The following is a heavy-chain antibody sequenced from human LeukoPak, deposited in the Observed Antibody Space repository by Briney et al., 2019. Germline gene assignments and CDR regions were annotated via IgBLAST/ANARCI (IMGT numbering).Heavy chain of an antibody. D-gene: IGHD3-16*01. CDR3: ARDQYEVPYYSNYDGMNV. CDR1: GFTFSYYW. CDR2: IKQDGSEA. Sequence: GRSLRLSCTASGFTFSYYWMSWVRQAPGKGLEWVANIKQDGSEASYVGSVKGRFTISRDNPRNSLYLQMNSLRAEDTAVYYCARDQYEVPYYSNYDGMNVWGQGTTVIVSS. V-gene: IGHV3-7*03. J-gene: IGHJ6*02.